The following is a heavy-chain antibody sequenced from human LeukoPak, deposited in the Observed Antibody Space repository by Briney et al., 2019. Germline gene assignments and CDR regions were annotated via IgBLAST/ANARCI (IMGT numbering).Heavy chain of an antibody. V-gene: IGHV1-18*01. CDR2: ISAYNGNT. CDR3: ARDGYYDSSGYYETTYMYYFDY. D-gene: IGHD3-22*01. CDR1: GYTFTSYG. J-gene: IGHJ4*02. Sequence: ASVKVSCKASGYTFTSYGISWVQQAPGQGLEWMGWISAYNGNTNYAQKLQGRVTMTTDTSTSTAYMELRSLRSDDTAVYYCARDGYYDSSGYYETTYMYYFDYWGQGTLVTVSS.